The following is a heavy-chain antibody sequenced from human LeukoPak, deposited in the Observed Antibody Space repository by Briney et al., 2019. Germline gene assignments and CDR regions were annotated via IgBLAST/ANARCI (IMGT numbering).Heavy chain of an antibody. J-gene: IGHJ2*01. CDR3: ATRPAVAGTTNWYFDV. D-gene: IGHD6-19*01. CDR2: ISGTGGST. CDR1: GFTFGNYA. Sequence: PGGSLRLPCAASGFTFGNYAMSWVRQAPGKGLEWVSAISGTGGSTYYADSVKGRFTVSRDNSKNTLYLQMNSLRAEDAAVYYCATRPAVAGTTNWYFDVWGRGTLVTVSS. V-gene: IGHV3-23*01.